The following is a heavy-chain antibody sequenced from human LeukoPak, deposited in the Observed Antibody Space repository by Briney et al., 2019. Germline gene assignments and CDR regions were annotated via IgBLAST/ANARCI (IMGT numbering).Heavy chain of an antibody. J-gene: IGHJ4*02. V-gene: IGHV3-11*05. CDR3: ARDSVAGTHNDY. CDR2: ISSSSSYT. Sequence: PGGSLRLSCAASGFTFSDYYMSWIRQAPGKGLDRVSYISSSSSYTNYADSVKGRFTISRDNAKNSLYLQMNSLRAEDTAVYYCARDSVAGTHNDYWGQGTLVTVSS. CDR1: GFTFSDYY. D-gene: IGHD6-19*01.